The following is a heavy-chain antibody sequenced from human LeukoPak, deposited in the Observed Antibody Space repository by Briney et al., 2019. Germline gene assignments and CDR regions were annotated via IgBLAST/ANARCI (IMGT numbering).Heavy chain of an antibody. CDR1: GFTFSSYG. CDR3: AKEVGCSSTSCYTKSNAFDI. D-gene: IGHD2-2*02. V-gene: IGHV3-30*18. CDR2: ISYDGSNK. Sequence: PGGSLRLSCAASGFTFSSYGMHWVRQAPGEGLEWVAVISYDGSNKYYADSVKGRFTISRDNSKNTLYLQMNSLRAEDTAVYYCAKEVGCSSTSCYTKSNAFDIWGQGTMVTVSS. J-gene: IGHJ3*02.